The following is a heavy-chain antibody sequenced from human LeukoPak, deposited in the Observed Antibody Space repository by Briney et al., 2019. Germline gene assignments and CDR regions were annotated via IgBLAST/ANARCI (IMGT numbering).Heavy chain of an antibody. CDR3: ARDFRLRWGNAFDI. D-gene: IGHD4-23*01. Sequence: SETLSLTCAVYGGSFSGYYWSWIRQPPGKGLEWIGEINHSGSTNYNPSLKSRVTISVDTSKNQFSLKLSSVTAADTAVYYCARDFRLRWGNAFDIWGQGTMVTVSS. CDR1: GGSFSGYY. J-gene: IGHJ3*02. CDR2: INHSGST. V-gene: IGHV4-34*01.